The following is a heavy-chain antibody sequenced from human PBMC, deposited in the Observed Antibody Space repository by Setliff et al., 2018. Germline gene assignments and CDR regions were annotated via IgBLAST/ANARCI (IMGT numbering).Heavy chain of an antibody. Sequence: ASVKVSCKASGYSFSTYAMHWVRQAPGQRLEWMGWINGGNGNTKYSQKFQGRITITRDTSASTAYMEMSSLRSEDAAVYYCARDREYCSRTSCYIDYWGQGALVTVSS. J-gene: IGHJ4*02. CDR2: INGGNGNT. D-gene: IGHD2-2*02. CDR1: GYSFSTYA. V-gene: IGHV1-3*01. CDR3: ARDREYCSRTSCYIDY.